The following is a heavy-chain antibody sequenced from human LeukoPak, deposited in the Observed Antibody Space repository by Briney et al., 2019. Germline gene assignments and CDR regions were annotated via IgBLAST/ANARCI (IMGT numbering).Heavy chain of an antibody. J-gene: IGHJ4*02. V-gene: IGHV3-9*01. CDR1: GFSFGGYA. CDR3: AKDGGAGCSDDWCPPDS. D-gene: IGHD3-9*01. CDR2: INWNGGHI. Sequence: GRSLRLSCAASGFSFGGYAMHWVRQAPGKGLEWVSRINWNGGHIAYADSVKGRFTISRDNAKNSLYLHMNNLNAEDTAFYFCAKDGGAGCSDDWCPPDSWGQGTLVTVSS.